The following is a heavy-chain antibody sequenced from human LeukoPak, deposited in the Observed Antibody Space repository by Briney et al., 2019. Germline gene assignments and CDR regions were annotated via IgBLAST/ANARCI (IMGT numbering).Heavy chain of an antibody. CDR3: ARVRLLRYYYGSGSRPVC. CDR1: GFTFSSYA. J-gene: IGHJ4*02. CDR2: ISGSGGST. Sequence: GGSLRLSCAASGFTFSSYAMSWVRQAPGKGLEWVSAISGSGGSTYYADSVKGRFTISRDNSKNTLYLQMNSLRAEDTAVYYCARVRLLRYYYGSGSRPVCWGQVTLVTVSS. D-gene: IGHD3-10*01. V-gene: IGHV3-23*01.